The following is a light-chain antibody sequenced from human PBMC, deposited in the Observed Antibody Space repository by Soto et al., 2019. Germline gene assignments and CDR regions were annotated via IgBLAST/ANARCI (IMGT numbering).Light chain of an antibody. V-gene: IGKV1-5*01. CDR3: QQYDNYKPLT. CDR1: QSISSW. Sequence: DIQMTQSPSTLSASVGDRVTITCRASQSISSWLAWYQQKPGKAPKLLIFDASSLESGTPSRFSGRRSGTQFTLTINGLQPYDFAPYYCQQYDNYKPLTFGGGTKVDSK. J-gene: IGKJ4*01. CDR2: DAS.